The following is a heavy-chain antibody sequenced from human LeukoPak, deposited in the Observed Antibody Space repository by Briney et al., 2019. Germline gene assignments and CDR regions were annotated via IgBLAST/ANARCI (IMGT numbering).Heavy chain of an antibody. V-gene: IGHV3-64*02. CDR2: IKSNGGRT. J-gene: IGHJ4*02. D-gene: IGHD1-26*01. CDR3: ARGRGGSYDY. CDR1: GFIFSDYA. Sequence: QTGGSLRLSCAASGFIFSDYAMHWVRQAPGKGLEYVSAIKSNGGRTYYADSVKGRFTISRDNSKNTPNLQMDSLRVEDMAVYYCARGRGGSYDYWGQGILVTVSS.